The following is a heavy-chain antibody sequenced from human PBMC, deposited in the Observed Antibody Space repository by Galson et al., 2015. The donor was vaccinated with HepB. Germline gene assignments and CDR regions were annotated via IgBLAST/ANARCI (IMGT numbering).Heavy chain of an antibody. CDR2: ISAYNGNT. CDR3: ARVPATYYDILTGYYEGYYFDY. CDR1: GYTFTSYG. Sequence: SGYTFTSYGISWVRQAPGQGLEWMGWISAYNGNTNYAQKLQGRVTMTTDTSTSTAYMELRSLRSDDTAVYYCARVPATYYDILTGYYEGYYFDYWGQGTLVTVSS. V-gene: IGHV1-18*01. D-gene: IGHD3-9*01. J-gene: IGHJ4*02.